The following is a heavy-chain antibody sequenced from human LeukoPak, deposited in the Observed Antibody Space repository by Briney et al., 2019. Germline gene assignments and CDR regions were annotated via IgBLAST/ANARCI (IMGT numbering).Heavy chain of an antibody. J-gene: IGHJ4*02. CDR2: IYSGGST. CDR3: ARRAGDYSHPYDY. CDR1: GLTVSSNS. Sequence: PGGSLGLSCTVSGLTVSSNSMSWVRQAPGKGLEWVSFIYSGGSTQYSDSVKGRFTISRDNSKNTLYLQMNSLRAEDTAVYYCARRAGDYSHPYDYWGRGTLVTVSS. V-gene: IGHV3-53*01. D-gene: IGHD3-22*01.